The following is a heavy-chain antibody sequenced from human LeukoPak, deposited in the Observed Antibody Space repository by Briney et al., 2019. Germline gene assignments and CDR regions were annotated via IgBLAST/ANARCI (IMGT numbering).Heavy chain of an antibody. Sequence: ASVKVSCKASGYTFTDYYLHWVRQAPGQGLEWMGWINPNSGGTNYAQNFQGRVTATWDTSISTAYMELSRLRSDDTAVFYCARGGYCSGGSCSTDFDYWGQGTLVTVSS. CDR1: GYTFTDYY. CDR3: ARGGYCSGGSCSTDFDY. J-gene: IGHJ4*02. V-gene: IGHV1-2*02. CDR2: INPNSGGT. D-gene: IGHD2-15*01.